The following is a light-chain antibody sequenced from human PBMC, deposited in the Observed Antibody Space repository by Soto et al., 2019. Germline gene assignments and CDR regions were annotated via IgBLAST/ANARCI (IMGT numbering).Light chain of an antibody. V-gene: IGKV1-9*01. CDR1: QGVGRY. CDR2: DGS. Sequence: DIQLTQSPSFLSASVGDRVTITCRASQGVGRYLAWYQQKAGEAPKLLIYDGSTLQSGVPSRFSGSGSGTEFTLTINSLQPEDFANYYCQKLDSYPLSFGQGTRL. J-gene: IGKJ5*01. CDR3: QKLDSYPLS.